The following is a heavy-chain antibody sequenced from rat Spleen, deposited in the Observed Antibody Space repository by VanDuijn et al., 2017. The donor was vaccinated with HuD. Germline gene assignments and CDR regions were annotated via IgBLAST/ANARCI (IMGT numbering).Heavy chain of an antibody. CDR3: ATSGSYFDY. V-gene: IGHV5-29*01. Sequence: EVQLVESGGDLVQPGRSLKLSCAASGFTFSDYGMAWVRQAPTKGLEWVATISYGDSSGHSSTYYRDSVRGRFTISRNNAKSTLYLQMNSLRPEDTATYYCATSGSYFDYWGQGVMVTVSS. D-gene: IGHD5-1*01. CDR2: ISYGDSSGHSST. J-gene: IGHJ2*01. CDR1: GFTFSDYG.